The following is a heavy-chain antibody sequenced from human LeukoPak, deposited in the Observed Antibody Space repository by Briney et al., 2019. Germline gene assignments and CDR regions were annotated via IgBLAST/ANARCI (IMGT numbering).Heavy chain of an antibody. CDR3: ARVKGYYYYYYMDV. V-gene: IGHV3-20*04. Sequence: GGSLRLSCAASGFTFDDYGMSWVRHAPGKGLEWVSGINWNGGSTGYADSVKGRFTISRDNAKNSLYLQMNSLRAEDTALYYCARVKGYYYYYYMDVWGKGTTVTVSS. J-gene: IGHJ6*03. CDR1: GFTFDDYG. CDR2: INWNGGST.